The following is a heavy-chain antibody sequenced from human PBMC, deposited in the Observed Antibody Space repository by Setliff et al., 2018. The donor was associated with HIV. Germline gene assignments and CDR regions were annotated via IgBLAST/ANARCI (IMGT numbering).Heavy chain of an antibody. CDR1: GYNFTNYG. Sequence: ASVKVSCKASGYNFTNYGINWVRQDPGQGLEWMGWINTNTGYPTYAQAFRGRFVFSLDTSVSTAYLEISSLEAEDTAVYFCARVRTSYNFWVGDVFAPWGQGTLVTVSS. V-gene: IGHV7-4-1*02. J-gene: IGHJ5*02. CDR3: ARVRTSYNFWVGDVFAP. CDR2: INTNTGYP. D-gene: IGHD1-1*01.